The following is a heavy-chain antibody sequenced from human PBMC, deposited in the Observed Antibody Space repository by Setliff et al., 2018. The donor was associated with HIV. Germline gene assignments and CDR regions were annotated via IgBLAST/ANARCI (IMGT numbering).Heavy chain of an antibody. CDR2: IYPGDSNT. Sequence: PGESLKISCKASGYRFSNYWIGWVRQMPGKGLEWMGIIYPGDSNTTYSPAFRGQVTISADKATNTAYLQWTRLRASDSAMYYCARPQYHQSSDAFDIWGQGTMVTVSS. V-gene: IGHV5-51*01. CDR1: GYRFSNYW. J-gene: IGHJ3*02. CDR3: ARPQYHQSSDAFDI.